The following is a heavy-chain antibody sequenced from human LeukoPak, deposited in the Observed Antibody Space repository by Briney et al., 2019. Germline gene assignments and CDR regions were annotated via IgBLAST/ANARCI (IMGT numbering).Heavy chain of an antibody. Sequence: SETLSLTCTVSGASIKTYFWSWVRQPAGKGLEWICRICTLGNTHCNPSLNSRVTMSLDRSKNQLSLKLSSVTAADTAVYYCARDPYGRSPLDYWGQGTLVTVSS. J-gene: IGHJ4*02. CDR1: GASIKTYF. V-gene: IGHV4-4*07. CDR3: ARDPYGRSPLDY. CDR2: ICTLGNT. D-gene: IGHD4-17*01.